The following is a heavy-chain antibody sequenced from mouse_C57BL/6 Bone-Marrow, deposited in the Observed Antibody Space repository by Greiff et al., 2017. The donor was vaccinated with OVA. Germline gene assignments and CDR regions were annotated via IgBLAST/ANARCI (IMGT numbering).Heavy chain of an antibody. CDR1: GYAFSSYW. D-gene: IGHD2-1*01. J-gene: IGHJ1*03. V-gene: IGHV1-80*01. CDR3: ARGALYDGNYCWYFDV. CDR2: IYPGDGDT. Sequence: VQLQQSGAELVKPGASVKISCKASGYAFSSYWMNWVKQRPGKGLEWIGQIYPGDGDTNYNGKFKGKATLTADKSSSTAYMQLSSLTSEDSAVYFCARGALYDGNYCWYFDVWGTGTTVTVSS.